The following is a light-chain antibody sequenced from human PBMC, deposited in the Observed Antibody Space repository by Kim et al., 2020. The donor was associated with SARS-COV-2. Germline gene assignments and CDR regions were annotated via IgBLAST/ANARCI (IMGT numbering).Light chain of an antibody. CDR3: QQSYSMPIT. J-gene: IGKJ4*01. CDR1: QSIEKF. V-gene: IGKV1-39*01. Sequence: ATVEDIFTITCRASQSIEKFLNWYQQKPGKAPKLLINAASSLQGGVPSRLSGSGSGTDFTLTITSLQPEDFATYYCQQSYSMPITFGGGTKVDIK. CDR2: AAS.